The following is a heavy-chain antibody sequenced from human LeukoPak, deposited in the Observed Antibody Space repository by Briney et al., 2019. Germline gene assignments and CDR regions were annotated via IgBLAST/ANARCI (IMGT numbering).Heavy chain of an antibody. CDR1: GYTFTGYA. V-gene: IGHV1-69*13. Sequence: ASVKVSCKASGYTFTGYAMNWVRQAPGQGLEWMGGIIPIFGTANYAQKFQGRVTITADESTSTAYMELSSLRSEDTAVYYCATHSRRDSSGYTFDYWGQGTLVTVSS. CDR2: IIPIFGTA. CDR3: ATHSRRDSSGYTFDY. D-gene: IGHD3-22*01. J-gene: IGHJ4*02.